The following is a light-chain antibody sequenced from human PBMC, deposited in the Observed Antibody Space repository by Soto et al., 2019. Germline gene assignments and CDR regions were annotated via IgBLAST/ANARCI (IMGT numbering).Light chain of an antibody. CDR3: QHYGSALFT. V-gene: IGKV3-20*01. CDR1: QSFSSSY. Sequence: EIVLTQSPGTLSLSPGERATLSCRASQSFSSSYLTWYQQKPGQAPRLLIYGASSRATGIPDRFSGSGSGTDFTLTSSSLEPEDFALYYCQHYGSALFTFGPGTKVDVK. CDR2: GAS. J-gene: IGKJ3*01.